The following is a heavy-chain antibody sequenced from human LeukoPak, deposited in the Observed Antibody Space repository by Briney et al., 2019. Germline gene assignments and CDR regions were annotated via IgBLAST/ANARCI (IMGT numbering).Heavy chain of an antibody. V-gene: IGHV3-49*04. CDR2: IRSKGYGGIT. CDR1: GFTFGDYA. J-gene: IGHJ4*02. D-gene: IGHD5/OR15-5a*01. CDR3: TRGSVGFDY. Sequence: GGSQRLSCTASGFTFGDYAMSWVRQAPGKGLELVGFIRSKGYGGITEYAATLKGRLTISRDDSKSIAYLQMNSLKNEDTAVYYCTRGSVGFDYWGQGALLADSS.